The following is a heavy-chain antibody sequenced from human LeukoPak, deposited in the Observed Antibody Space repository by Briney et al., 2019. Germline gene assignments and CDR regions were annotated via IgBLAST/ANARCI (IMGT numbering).Heavy chain of an antibody. CDR1: GYTFTGYY. CDR3: AALLYYYGSGSIHFDY. V-gene: IGHV1-2*02. J-gene: IGHJ4*02. D-gene: IGHD3-10*01. CDR2: INPNSGGT. Sequence: ASVKVSCKASGYTFTGYYMHWVRQAPGQGLEWMGWINPNSGGTNYAQKFQGGVTMTRDTSISTAYMELSRLRSDDTAVYYCAALLYYYGSGSIHFDYWGQGTLVTVSS.